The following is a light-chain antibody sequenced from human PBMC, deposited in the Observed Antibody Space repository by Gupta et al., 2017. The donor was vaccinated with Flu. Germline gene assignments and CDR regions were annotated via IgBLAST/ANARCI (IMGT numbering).Light chain of an antibody. CDR1: QSISSW. Sequence: DSQMTQSPSTLSASVGDRVTITCRASQSISSWLAWYQQKPGKAPKLLIYKASSLESGVPSRFSGSGSGTEFTLTISSRQPDDLAAYYCQQYEAYPLTFGGGTKVEMK. J-gene: IGKJ4*01. V-gene: IGKV1-5*03. CDR2: KAS. CDR3: QQYEAYPLT.